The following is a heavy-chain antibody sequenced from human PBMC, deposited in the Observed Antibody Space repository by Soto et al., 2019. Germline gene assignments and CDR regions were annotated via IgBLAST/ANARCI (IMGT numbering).Heavy chain of an antibody. CDR2: IIPIFGTA. J-gene: IGHJ5*02. D-gene: IGHD6-19*01. CDR3: ARGGEQWLVHDWFDP. V-gene: IGHV1-69*12. CDR1: GGTFSSYA. Sequence: QVQLVQSGAEVKKPGSSVKVSCKASGGTFSSYAISWVRQAPGQGLEWMGGIIPIFGTANYAQKFQGRVTITADESTRTAYMELSSLSSEDTAVYYCARGGEQWLVHDWFDPWGQGTLVTVSS.